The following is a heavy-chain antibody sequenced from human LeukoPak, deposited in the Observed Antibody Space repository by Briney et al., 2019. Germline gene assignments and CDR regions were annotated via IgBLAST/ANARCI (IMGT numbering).Heavy chain of an antibody. Sequence: KPSETLSLTCTVSGESISSYYWRWIRQPPGKGLEWIGYIYTSGGTNYIPSLKGRVTISIDTSKNQFSLKLSSVTAADSAVYYCARLTRLSTSPDRYYLDYWGQGTLVTVSS. CDR1: GESISSYY. CDR3: ARLTRLSTSPDRYYLDY. J-gene: IGHJ4*02. D-gene: IGHD6-6*01. V-gene: IGHV4-4*09. CDR2: IYTSGGT.